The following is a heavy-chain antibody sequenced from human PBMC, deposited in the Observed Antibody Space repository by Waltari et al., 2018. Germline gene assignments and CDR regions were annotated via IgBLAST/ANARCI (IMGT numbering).Heavy chain of an antibody. CDR2: MSTSKSNT. J-gene: IGHJ5*02. V-gene: IGHV1-18*01. CDR3: ARGSTSTKRGLDP. Sequence: HVQLVQSGAEGKEPGAQVKVSCKAYGYTVATYALSWVRQAPGQGLEWMGWMSTSKSNTNYAQKVQGRVTMTTDTSTRTAYMELRSLGSDDTAVYYCARGSTSTKRGLDPWGQGTLVTVSS. CDR1: GYTVATYA. D-gene: IGHD2-2*01.